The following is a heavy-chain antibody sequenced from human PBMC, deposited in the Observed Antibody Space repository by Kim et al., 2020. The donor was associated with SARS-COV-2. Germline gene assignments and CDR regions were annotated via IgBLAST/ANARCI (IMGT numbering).Heavy chain of an antibody. CDR2: INSDGSST. CDR3: ARETRTGGPGHFDY. V-gene: IGHV3-74*01. CDR1: GFTFSSYW. D-gene: IGHD1-26*01. J-gene: IGHJ4*02. Sequence: GGSLRLSCAASGFTFSSYWMHWVRQAPGKGLVWVSRINSDGSSTSYADSVKGRFTISRDNAKNTLYLQMNSLRAEDTAVYYCARETRTGGPGHFDYWGQGTLVTVSS.